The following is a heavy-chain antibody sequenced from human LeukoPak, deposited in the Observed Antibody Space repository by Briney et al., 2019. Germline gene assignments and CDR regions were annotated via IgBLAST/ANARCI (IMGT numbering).Heavy chain of an antibody. J-gene: IGHJ6*02. Sequence: PSETLSLTCTVSGGSISSYYWGWIRQPPGKGLEWIGSIYYSGSTYYNPSLKSRVTISVDTSKNQFSLKLSSVTAADTAVYYCASPGYCSSTSCSYYYYYGMDVWGQGTTVTVSS. D-gene: IGHD2-2*01. CDR1: GGSISSYY. CDR3: ASPGYCSSTSCSYYYYYGMDV. CDR2: IYYSGST. V-gene: IGHV4-39*01.